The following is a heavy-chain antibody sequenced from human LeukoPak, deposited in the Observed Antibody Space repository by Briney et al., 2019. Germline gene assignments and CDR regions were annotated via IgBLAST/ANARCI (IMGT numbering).Heavy chain of an antibody. CDR2: ISSSSSTI. D-gene: IGHD3-3*01. V-gene: IGHV3-48*01. CDR3: AKSLRNAFDI. CDR1: GFNFSSYS. J-gene: IGHJ3*02. Sequence: GGSLRLSCAASGFNFSSYSMNWVRQAPGEGLEWVSYISSSSSTIYYGDSVKGRFTISRDNAKNSLYLQMNSPRAEDTAVYYCAKSLRNAFDIWGQGTMVTVSS.